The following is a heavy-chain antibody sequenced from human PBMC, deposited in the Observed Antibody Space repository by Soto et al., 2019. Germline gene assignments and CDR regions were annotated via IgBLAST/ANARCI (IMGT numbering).Heavy chain of an antibody. Sequence: SETLSLTCTVSGGSISSYYWSWIRQPPGKGLEWIGYIYYSGSTNYNPSLKSRVTVSVDTSKNQFSLKLSSVTAADTAVYYCARDSDGDYTFDYWGQGTLVTVSS. CDR1: GGSISSYY. J-gene: IGHJ4*02. CDR2: IYYSGST. D-gene: IGHD4-17*01. V-gene: IGHV4-59*01. CDR3: ARDSDGDYTFDY.